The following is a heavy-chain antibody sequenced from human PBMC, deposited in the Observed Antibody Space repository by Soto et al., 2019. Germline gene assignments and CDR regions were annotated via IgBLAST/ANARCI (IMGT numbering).Heavy chain of an antibody. CDR2: IGDTGTFI. CDR3: ARDQRYLRQGYSDY. Sequence: EVQLVESGGGLVKPGGSLRLSCAASAFTFSDHSMNWVRQAPGKGLEWVSSIGDTGTFIYYADSVKGRFTISRDNAKSSLFLQMDSLRAEDTAIDYCARDQRYLRQGYSDYWSEGTLVTVSS. V-gene: IGHV3-21*01. CDR1: AFTFSDHS. J-gene: IGHJ4*02. D-gene: IGHD4-4*01.